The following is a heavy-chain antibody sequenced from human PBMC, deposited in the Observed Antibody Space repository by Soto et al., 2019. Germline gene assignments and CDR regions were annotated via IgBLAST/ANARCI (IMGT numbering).Heavy chain of an antibody. V-gene: IGHV4-4*07. CDR1: GGSISSYY. D-gene: IGHD2-15*01. CDR2: IYTSGST. CDR3: ARVPYCSGGSCYPDAFEI. J-gene: IGHJ3*02. Sequence: SETLSLTCTVSGGSISSYYWSWIRQPAGKGLEWIGRIYTSGSTNYNPSLKSRVTMSVDTSTSTAYMELSSLRSEDTAVYYCARVPYCSGGSCYPDAFEIWGQGTMVTVSS.